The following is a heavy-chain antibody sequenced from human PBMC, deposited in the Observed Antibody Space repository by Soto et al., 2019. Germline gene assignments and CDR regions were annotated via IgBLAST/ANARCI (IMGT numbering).Heavy chain of an antibody. CDR3: AKSHSFSGYYYVPDIDY. CDR1: GFTFSSYA. V-gene: IGHV3-23*01. J-gene: IGHJ4*02. D-gene: IGHD3-22*01. Sequence: PGGSLRLSCAASGFTFSSYAMSRVRQAPGKGLEWVSAISGSGGSTYYADSVKGRFTISRDNSKNTLYLQMNSLRAEDTAVYYCAKSHSFSGYYYVPDIDYWGQGTLVTVSS. CDR2: ISGSGGST.